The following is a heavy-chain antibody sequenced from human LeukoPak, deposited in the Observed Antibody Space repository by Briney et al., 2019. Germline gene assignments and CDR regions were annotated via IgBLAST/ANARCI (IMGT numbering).Heavy chain of an antibody. V-gene: IGHV4-4*07. J-gene: IGHJ4*02. D-gene: IGHD3-22*01. Sequence: PSETLSLTCTVSGGSISSYYWSWIRQPAGKGLEWIGRIYTSGSTNYNPSLKSRVTMSVDTSKNQFFLKLSSVTAADTAVYYCARDRRPYYYDSSGYYYFDYWGQGTLVTVSS. CDR1: GGSISSYY. CDR3: ARDRRPYYYDSSGYYYFDY. CDR2: IYTSGST.